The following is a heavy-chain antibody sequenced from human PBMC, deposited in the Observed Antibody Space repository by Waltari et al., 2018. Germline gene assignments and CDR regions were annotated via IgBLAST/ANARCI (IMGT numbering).Heavy chain of an antibody. D-gene: IGHD6-19*01. CDR3: ARDSQTAIAMERGAFDI. V-gene: IGHV3-11*01. CDR2: ISASGSTI. J-gene: IGHJ3*02. Sequence: QVQLVESGGDLIRPGGSLRLSCAASGFQLRNYSLSWRRQAPGKGLEWIAYISASGSTIDYADSVKGRFTISRDNAKNSLYLQMSSRRAEDTAVYYCARDSQTAIAMERGAFDIWGQGTMVTVSS. CDR1: GFQLRNYS.